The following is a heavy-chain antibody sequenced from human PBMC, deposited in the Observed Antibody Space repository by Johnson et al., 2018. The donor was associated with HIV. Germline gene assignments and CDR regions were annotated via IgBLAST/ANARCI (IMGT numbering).Heavy chain of an antibody. CDR2: ISYDGSNT. Sequence: MQLVESGGGVVQPGRSLRLSCAASGFTFSSYAMHWVRQAPGRGLEWVAVISYDGSNTYYANSVKDRFTISRDISKNTLYLEMNIMRAEDTAVYYCAKDLFTEREDDVFDIWGQGTMVTVSS. V-gene: IGHV3-30*14. CDR1: GFTFSSYA. J-gene: IGHJ3*02. D-gene: IGHD1-26*01. CDR3: AKDLFTEREDDVFDI.